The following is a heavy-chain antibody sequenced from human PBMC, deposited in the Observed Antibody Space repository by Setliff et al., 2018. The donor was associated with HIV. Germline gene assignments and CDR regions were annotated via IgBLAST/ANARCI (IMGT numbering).Heavy chain of an antibody. J-gene: IGHJ6*02. CDR1: GYSISSGYY. D-gene: IGHD3-10*01. CDR3: ARHDITLVRGLV. Sequence: LSLTCPVSGYSISSGYYWGWIRQPPGRGLEWIGAIHHSGNTYYNPSLKSRVTISVDTSKNLFSLKVNSVTAAGTAVYYCARHDITLVRGLVWGQGTTVTVSS. V-gene: IGHV4-38-2*01. CDR2: IHHSGNT.